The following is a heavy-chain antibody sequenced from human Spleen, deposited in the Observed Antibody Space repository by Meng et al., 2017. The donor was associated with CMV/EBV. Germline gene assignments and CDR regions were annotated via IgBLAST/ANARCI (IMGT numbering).Heavy chain of an antibody. CDR2: IIGSGDTT. Sequence: GESLKISCAASGFTFSNYAMSWVRQAPGTGLDCISAIIGSGDTTYYADSVKGRFSISRDNAKNSLYLLMSSLRVEDTAVYYCVKPYCTATTCYMGWFDPWAREPWSPSPQ. J-gene: IGHJ5*02. V-gene: IGHV3-23*01. CDR1: GFTFSNYA. D-gene: IGHD2-8*02. CDR3: VKPYCTATTCYMGWFDP.